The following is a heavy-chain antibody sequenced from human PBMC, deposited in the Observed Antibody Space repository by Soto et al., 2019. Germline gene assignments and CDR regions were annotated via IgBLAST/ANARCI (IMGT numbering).Heavy chain of an antibody. D-gene: IGHD3-3*01. V-gene: IGHV4-39*01. CDR3: ARNYDFWSGYLKSYYGMDV. J-gene: IGHJ6*02. CDR2: IYYSGST. Sequence: SETLSLTCTVSGGSISSSSYYWCWIRHPPGKGLEWIGSIYYSGSTYYNPSLKSRVTISVDTSKNQFSLKLSSVTAADTAVYYCARNYDFWSGYLKSYYGMDVWGQGTTVTVFS. CDR1: GGSISSSSYY.